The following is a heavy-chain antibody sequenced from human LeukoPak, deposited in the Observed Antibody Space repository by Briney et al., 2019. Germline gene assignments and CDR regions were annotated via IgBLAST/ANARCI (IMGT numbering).Heavy chain of an antibody. V-gene: IGHV1-69*13. CDR1: GGTFSSYA. CDR2: IIPIFGTA. Sequence: GASVKVSCKASGGTFSSYAISWVRQAPGQGLEWMGGIIPIFGTANHAQKFQGRVTITADESTSTAYMELSSLRSEDTAVYYCAREGSVCSGGSCYFDYWGQGTLVTVSS. D-gene: IGHD2-15*01. J-gene: IGHJ4*02. CDR3: AREGSVCSGGSCYFDY.